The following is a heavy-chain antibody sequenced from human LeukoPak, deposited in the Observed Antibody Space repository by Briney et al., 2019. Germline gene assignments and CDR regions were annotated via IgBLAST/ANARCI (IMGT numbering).Heavy chain of an antibody. J-gene: IGHJ5*02. Sequence: PSETLSLTCTVSGGSISSYYWSWIRQPPGKGLEWIGYVYYSGSTNYNPSLKSRVTISVDTSKNQFSLKLSSVTAADTAVYYCARYCSGGSCYGRFDPWGQGTLVTVSS. V-gene: IGHV4-59*12. D-gene: IGHD2-15*01. CDR2: VYYSGST. CDR1: GGSISSYY. CDR3: ARYCSGGSCYGRFDP.